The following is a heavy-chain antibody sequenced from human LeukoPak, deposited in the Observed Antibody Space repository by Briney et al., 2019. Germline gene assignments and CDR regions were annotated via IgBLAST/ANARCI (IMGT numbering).Heavy chain of an antibody. CDR2: INPNSGGT. CDR3: ARDSWYYYGSGSYFSWFDP. CDR1: GYTFTDYY. J-gene: IGHJ5*02. V-gene: IGHV1-2*02. Sequence: ASVKVSCKASGYTFTDYYIHWVRQAPGQGLEWMGCINPNSGGTNYAQNFQGRVTMTRDTSISTAYMDLSSLTFDDTAVYFCARDSWYYYGSGSYFSWFDPWGQGTLVTVSS. D-gene: IGHD3-10*01.